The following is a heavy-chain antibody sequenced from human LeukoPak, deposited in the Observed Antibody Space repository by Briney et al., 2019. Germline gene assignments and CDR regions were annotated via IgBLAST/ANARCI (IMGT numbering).Heavy chain of an antibody. D-gene: IGHD1-26*01. Sequence: GGSLRLSCAASGFTVSSNYMSWVRQAPGKGLEWVAVISYDGSNKYYADSVKGRFTISRDNSKNTLYLQMNSLRAEDTAVYYCAKDGRIVGATSYYYGMDVWGQGTTVTVSS. CDR3: AKDGRIVGATSYYYGMDV. J-gene: IGHJ6*02. CDR2: ISYDGSNK. V-gene: IGHV3-30*18. CDR1: GFTVSSNY.